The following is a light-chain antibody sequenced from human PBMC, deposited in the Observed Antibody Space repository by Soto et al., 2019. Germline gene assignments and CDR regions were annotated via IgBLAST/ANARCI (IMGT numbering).Light chain of an antibody. J-gene: IGLJ2*01. Sequence: QSALTQPPSASGSPGQSVTISSTGTSSDDDGYNYVSWYQQHPGKAPKLMIYEVSKRPSGIPDRFSGSKSVNTASLTVSGLQAEYEADYYCSSYAGSKNLRVFGGGTKLTVL. CDR2: EVS. CDR1: SSDDDGYNY. V-gene: IGLV2-8*01. CDR3: SSYAGSKNLRV.